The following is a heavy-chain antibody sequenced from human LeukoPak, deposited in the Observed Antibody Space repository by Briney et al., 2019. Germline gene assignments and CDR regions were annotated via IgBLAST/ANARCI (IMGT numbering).Heavy chain of an antibody. CDR1: GGTFSSYA. Sequence: SVKVSCKASGGTFSSYAISWVRQAPGQGLEWMGRIIPIFGIANYAQKFQGRVTITADKSTGTAYMELSSLRSEDTAVYYCARDQGYYDFWSGRRYFDYWGQGTLVTVSS. CDR3: ARDQGYYDFWSGRRYFDY. D-gene: IGHD3-3*01. CDR2: IIPIFGIA. V-gene: IGHV1-69*04. J-gene: IGHJ4*02.